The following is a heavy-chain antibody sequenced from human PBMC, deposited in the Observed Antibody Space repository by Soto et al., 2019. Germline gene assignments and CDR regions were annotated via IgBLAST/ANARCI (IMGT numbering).Heavy chain of an antibody. V-gene: IGHV1-2*04. Sequence: ASVKVSCKASGYTFTGYYMHWVRQAPGQGLEWMGWINPNSGGTNYAQKFQGWVTMTRDTSISTAYMELSRLRSDDTAVYYCARGAGHDFWSGYYYYFDYWGQGTLVTVSS. CDR3: ARGAGHDFWSGYYYYFDY. J-gene: IGHJ4*02. D-gene: IGHD3-3*01. CDR1: GYTFTGYY. CDR2: INPNSGGT.